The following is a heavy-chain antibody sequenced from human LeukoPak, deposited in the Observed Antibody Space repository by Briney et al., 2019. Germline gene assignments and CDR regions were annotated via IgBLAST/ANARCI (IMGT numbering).Heavy chain of an antibody. CDR3: AGYSGYYYGPLDY. J-gene: IGHJ4*02. Sequence: GGSLRLSCAASGFTFSSCAMHWVRQAPGKGLEWVSVISGSGGTTYYADSVKGRFTTSRDNSKNTLYLQMNSLRAEDTAVYYCAGYSGYYYGPLDYWGQGTLVTVSS. CDR1: GFTFSSCA. V-gene: IGHV3-23*01. CDR2: ISGSGGTT. D-gene: IGHD3-22*01.